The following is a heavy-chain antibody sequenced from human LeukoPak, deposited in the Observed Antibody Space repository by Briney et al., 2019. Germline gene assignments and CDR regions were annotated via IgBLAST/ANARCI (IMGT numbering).Heavy chain of an antibody. J-gene: IGHJ4*02. D-gene: IGHD3-10*01. CDR3: ARGGDGWFGELLTY. CDR2: IYHSGST. CDR1: GYYISSGYY. V-gene: IGHV4-38-2*01. Sequence: PSETLSLTCAVSGYYISSGYYWGWIRQPPGKGLEWIGSIYHSGSTYYNPSLKSRVTISVDTSKNQFSLKLSSVTAADTAVYYCARGGDGWFGELLTYWGQGTLVTVSS.